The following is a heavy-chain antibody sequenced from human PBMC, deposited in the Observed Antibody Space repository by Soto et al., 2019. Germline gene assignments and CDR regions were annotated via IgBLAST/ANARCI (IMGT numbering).Heavy chain of an antibody. V-gene: IGHV4-39*01. CDR1: GGSISSSSYY. CDR2: IYYSGST. Sequence: TSETLSLTCTVSGGSISSSSYYWGWIRQPPGKGLEWIGSIYYSGSTYYNPSLKSRVTISVDTSKNQFSLKLSSVTAADTAVYYCARQLEVGATPEDYYYGMDVWGQGTTVTSP. D-gene: IGHD1-26*01. CDR3: ARQLEVGATPEDYYYGMDV. J-gene: IGHJ6*02.